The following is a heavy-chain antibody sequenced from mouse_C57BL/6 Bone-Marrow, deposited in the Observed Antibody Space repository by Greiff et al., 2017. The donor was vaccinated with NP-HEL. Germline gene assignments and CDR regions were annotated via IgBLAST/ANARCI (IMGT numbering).Heavy chain of an antibody. CDR1: GYTFTSYD. D-gene: IGHD1-1*01. CDR3: ARCYYGSSHWYFDV. Sequence: QVQLKESGPELVKPGASVKLSCKASGYTFTSYDINWVKQRPGQGLEWIGWIYPRDGSTKYNEKFKGKATLTVDTSSSTAYMELHSLTSEDSAVYFCARCYYGSSHWYFDVWGTGTTVTVSS. J-gene: IGHJ1*03. V-gene: IGHV1-85*01. CDR2: IYPRDGST.